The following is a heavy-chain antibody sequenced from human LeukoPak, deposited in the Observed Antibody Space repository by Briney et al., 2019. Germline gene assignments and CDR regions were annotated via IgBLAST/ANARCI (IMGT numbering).Heavy chain of an antibody. CDR1: GYTFTGYY. Sequence: ASVKVSCKASGYTFTGYYMHWVRQAPGQGLEWMGWINPNSGGTNYAQKLQGRVTMTTDTSTSTAYMELRSLRSDDTAVYYCARAYCSSTSCYIDPWGQGTLVTVSS. CDR3: ARAYCSSTSCYIDP. V-gene: IGHV1-2*02. CDR2: INPNSGGT. J-gene: IGHJ5*02. D-gene: IGHD2-2*02.